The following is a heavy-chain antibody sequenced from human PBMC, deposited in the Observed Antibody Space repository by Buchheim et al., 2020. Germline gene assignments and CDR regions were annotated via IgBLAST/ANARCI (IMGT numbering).Heavy chain of an antibody. J-gene: IGHJ6*02. CDR2: IKQDGSEK. D-gene: IGHD3-10*01. Sequence: EVQLVESGGGLVQPGGSLRLSCAASGFTFSSYWMSWVRQAPGKGLEWVANIKQDGSEKYYVDSVKGRFTISRANAKNSLYLQMNSLRAEDTAVYYCARDKASGSYLGPHYGMDVWGQGTT. CDR3: ARDKASGSYLGPHYGMDV. V-gene: IGHV3-7*01. CDR1: GFTFSSYW.